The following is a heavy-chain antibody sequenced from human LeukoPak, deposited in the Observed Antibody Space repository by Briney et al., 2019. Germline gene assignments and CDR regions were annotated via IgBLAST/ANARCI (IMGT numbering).Heavy chain of an antibody. Sequence: ASVTVSCKASGYTFTSSYMHWVRQAPGQGLEWMGIINPSGGSTSYARKFQGRVTMTMDTSTSTVYMELSSLRSEDTAVYYCARIRGYSYGYFDYWGQGTLVTVSS. CDR2: INPSGGST. CDR3: ARIRGYSYGYFDY. CDR1: GYTFTSSY. V-gene: IGHV1-46*01. D-gene: IGHD5-18*01. J-gene: IGHJ4*02.